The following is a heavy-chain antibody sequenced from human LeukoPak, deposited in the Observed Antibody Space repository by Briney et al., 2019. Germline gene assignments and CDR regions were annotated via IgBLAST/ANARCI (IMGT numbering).Heavy chain of an antibody. Sequence: STNYNPSLKSRVTISVDTSKNQFSLKLSSVTAADTAVYYCARVGYCSSTSCYTGYYYMDVWGKGTTVTVSS. V-gene: IGHV4-59*01. CDR2: ST. CDR3: ARVGYCSSTSCYTGYYYMDV. J-gene: IGHJ6*03. D-gene: IGHD2-2*02.